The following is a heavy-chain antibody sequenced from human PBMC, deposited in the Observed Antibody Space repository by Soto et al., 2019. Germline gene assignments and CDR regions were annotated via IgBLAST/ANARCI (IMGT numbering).Heavy chain of an antibody. J-gene: IGHJ4*02. Sequence: QVQLVQSGSEVKKPGSSVRVSCKTSGGTFSIYTISWVRQAPGQGLEWMGRVLPFLDITSYSQRFQGRLTITADRSTTTAYMELSSLRSEDTAVYYCARDRDNSTWPTFDSWGQGTLVTVSS. CDR3: ARDRDNSTWPTFDS. CDR2: VLPFLDIT. V-gene: IGHV1-69*02. D-gene: IGHD6-13*01. CDR1: GGTFSIYT.